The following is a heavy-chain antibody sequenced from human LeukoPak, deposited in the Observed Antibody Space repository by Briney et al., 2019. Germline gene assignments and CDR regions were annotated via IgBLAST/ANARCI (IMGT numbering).Heavy chain of an antibody. CDR2: ISSNGGST. CDR3: ARGRPWYYDSSGPREDYFDY. Sequence: GGSLRLSCAASGFTFSSYAMHWVRQAPGKGLEYVSAISSNGGSTYYANSVKGRFTISRDNSKNTLYLQMGSLRAEDMAVYYCARGRPWYYDSSGPREDYFDYWGQGTLVTVSS. J-gene: IGHJ4*02. CDR1: GFTFSSYA. V-gene: IGHV3-64*01. D-gene: IGHD3-22*01.